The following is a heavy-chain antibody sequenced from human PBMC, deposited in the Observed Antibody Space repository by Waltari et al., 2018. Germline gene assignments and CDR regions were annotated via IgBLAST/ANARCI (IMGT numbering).Heavy chain of an antibody. J-gene: IGHJ4*02. V-gene: IGHV3-48*04. CDR3: AREGEAVAGIDY. Sequence: EVQLVEAGGGLVQPGGSLRLSCAAPGFTFSSYRMKWVRQAPGKGLEWVSYISSSISTIYYADSVKGRFTISRDNAKNSLYLQMNSLRAEDTAVYYCAREGEAVAGIDYWGQGTLVTVSS. D-gene: IGHD6-19*01. CDR1: GFTFSSYR. CDR2: ISSSISTI.